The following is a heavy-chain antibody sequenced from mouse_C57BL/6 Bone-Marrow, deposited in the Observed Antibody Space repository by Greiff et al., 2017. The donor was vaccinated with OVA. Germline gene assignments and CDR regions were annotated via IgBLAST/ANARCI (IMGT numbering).Heavy chain of an antibody. CDR1: GFNIKDYY. D-gene: IGHD2-3*01. V-gene: IGHV14-1*01. CDR3: TPYLDGYYYFDY. Sequence: EVQLQQSGAELVRPGASVKLSCTASGFNIKDYYMHWVKQRPEQGLEWIGRIDPEDGDTESAPKFQGKATMTADTSSNTAYLQLSSLTSEDTAVYYCTPYLDGYYYFDYWGQGTTLTVSS. CDR2: IDPEDGDT. J-gene: IGHJ2*01.